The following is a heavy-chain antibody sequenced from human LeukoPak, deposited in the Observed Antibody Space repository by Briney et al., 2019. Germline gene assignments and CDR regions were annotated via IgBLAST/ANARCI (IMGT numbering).Heavy chain of an antibody. D-gene: IGHD3-22*01. CDR2: INPNSGGT. CDR3: AGGYDSRQSLLGY. J-gene: IGHJ4*02. Sequence: ASVTVSCKASGYTFTCYYMHWVRQAPGQGLEWMGRINPNSGGTNYAQKFQGRVTITRDTSISTTYMELSRLRSDDTAVYYCAGGYDSRQSLLGYWGQGTLVTVSS. V-gene: IGHV1-2*06. CDR1: GYTFTCYY.